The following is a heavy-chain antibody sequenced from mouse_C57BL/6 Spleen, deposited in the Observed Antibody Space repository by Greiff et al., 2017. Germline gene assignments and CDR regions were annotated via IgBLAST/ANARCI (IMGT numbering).Heavy chain of an antibody. J-gene: IGHJ3*01. Sequence: QVQLKESGAELVKPGASVKMSCKASGYTFTTYPIEWMKQNHGKSLEWIGNFHPYNDDTKYNEKFKGKATLTVEKSSSTVYLERSRLTSDDSAVYYCARVYYDYDGAWFAYWGQGTLFTVSA. V-gene: IGHV1-47*01. CDR2: FHPYNDDT. CDR3: ARVYYDYDGAWFAY. D-gene: IGHD2-4*01. CDR1: GYTFTTYP.